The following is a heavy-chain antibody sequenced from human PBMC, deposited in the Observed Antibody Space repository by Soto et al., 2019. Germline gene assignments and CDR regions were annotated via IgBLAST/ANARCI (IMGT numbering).Heavy chain of an antibody. D-gene: IGHD2-15*01. CDR2: ISGSGGST. CDR1: GFTFSSYP. Sequence: EVQLLESGGGLVQPGGSLRVSCAASGFTFSSYPMSWVRQAPGKGLEWVAFISGSGGSTYYADSVKGRFTISRDNSKNTMFLQMHNLRVEDTALYYCAKRGRTGVARDAFAVWGQGTLVTVSS. CDR3: AKRGRTGVARDAFAV. V-gene: IGHV3-23*01. J-gene: IGHJ3*01.